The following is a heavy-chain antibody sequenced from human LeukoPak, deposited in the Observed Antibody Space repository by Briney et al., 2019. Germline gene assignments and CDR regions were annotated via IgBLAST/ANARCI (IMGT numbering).Heavy chain of an antibody. CDR3: ARVKAGLYGMDV. V-gene: IGHV3-53*01. Sequence: GGSLRLSCAASGFTVSGNYMSWVRQAPGKGLEWVSVIYSGGSTYYADSVKGRFTISRDNSKNTLYLQMNSLRAEDTAVYYCARVKAGLYGMDVWGQGTTVTVSS. CDR1: GFTVSGNY. J-gene: IGHJ6*02. D-gene: IGHD6-13*01. CDR2: IYSGGST.